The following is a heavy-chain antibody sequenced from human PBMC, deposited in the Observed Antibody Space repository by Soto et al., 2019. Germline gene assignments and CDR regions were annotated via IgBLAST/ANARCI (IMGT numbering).Heavy chain of an antibody. CDR1: GYTFTSYG. Sequence: QALLVQSGAEVKKPGASVKVSCKASGYTFTSYGISWVRQAPGQGLEWMGWISAYNGNTNYAQKLQGRVTMTTDTSTSTADMELRSLGSDDTAVYYWASRPLVSIQSDYYYYMDVWSKGTTVTFSS. J-gene: IGHJ6*03. CDR2: ISAYNGNT. V-gene: IGHV1-18*01. D-gene: IGHD2-21*01. CDR3: ASRPLVSIQSDYYYYMDV.